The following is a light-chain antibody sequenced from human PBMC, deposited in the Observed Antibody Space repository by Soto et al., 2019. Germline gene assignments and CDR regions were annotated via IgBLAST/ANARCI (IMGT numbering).Light chain of an antibody. J-gene: IGLJ2*01. CDR3: SSYTSNNTVV. Sequence: QSALTQPASASGSPGQSITVSCTGTSSDVGGYNYVSWYQHHPGEAPRLLLFEVRNRPSGVSNRFSGSKSGNTASLTISGLQAEDEADYYCSSYTSNNTVVFGGGTKLTVL. V-gene: IGLV2-14*01. CDR1: SSDVGGYNY. CDR2: EVR.